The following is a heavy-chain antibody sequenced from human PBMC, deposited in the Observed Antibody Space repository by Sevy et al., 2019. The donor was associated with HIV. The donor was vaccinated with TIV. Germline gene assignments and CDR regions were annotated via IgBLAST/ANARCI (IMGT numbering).Heavy chain of an antibody. V-gene: IGHV5-51*01. CDR1: GYSFTNYW. J-gene: IGHJ4*02. CDR3: ARFYDSSGHFPSDY. D-gene: IGHD3-22*01. CDR2: IYPGDSET. Sequence: GESLKISCKGSGYSFTNYWIAWVRQMPGIGLVWMGIIYPGDSETRYSPSFQGQVTISADKSISTAYLHWSSLKASDTAMYYCARFYDSSGHFPSDYWGQGTLVTVSS.